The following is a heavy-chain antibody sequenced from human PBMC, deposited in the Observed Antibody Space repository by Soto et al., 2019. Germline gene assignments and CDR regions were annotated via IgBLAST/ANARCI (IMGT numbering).Heavy chain of an antibody. CDR2: IDYSGSA. V-gene: IGHV4-61*01. Sequence: QVQLQESGPGLVKPSETLSLTCTVSGGSVSIGSYYWSWIRQPPGKGLEWIGYIDYSGSANYNPSFKRRVTISVDTSKNQFSLKLNSVTAADTAVYFCARVRQLAHDSWGQGTLVTVSS. D-gene: IGHD6-6*01. CDR3: ARVRQLAHDS. J-gene: IGHJ4*02. CDR1: GGSVSIGSYY.